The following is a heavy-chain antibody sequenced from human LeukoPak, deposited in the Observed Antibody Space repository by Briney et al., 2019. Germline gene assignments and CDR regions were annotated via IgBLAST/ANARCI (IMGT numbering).Heavy chain of an antibody. CDR2: IYYSGST. CDR3: ARQSLYYDILTGYGGNWFDP. V-gene: IGHV4-59*08. Sequence: SETLSLTCTVSGGSISSYYWSWIRQPPGKGLEWIGYIYYSGSTNYNPSLKSRVTISVDTSKNQFSLKLSSVTAADTAVYYCARQSLYYDILTGYGGNWFDPWGQGTLVTVSS. J-gene: IGHJ5*02. CDR1: GGSISSYY. D-gene: IGHD3-9*01.